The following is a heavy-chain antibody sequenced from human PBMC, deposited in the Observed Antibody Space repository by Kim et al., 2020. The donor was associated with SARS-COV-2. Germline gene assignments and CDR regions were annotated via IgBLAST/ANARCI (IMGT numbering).Heavy chain of an antibody. J-gene: IGHJ4*02. D-gene: IGHD6-13*01. Sequence: YADSVKGRFTISRDNSKNTLYLQMNSLRAEDTAVYYCAKMRGYSSSFHDYWGQGTLVTVSS. CDR3: AKMRGYSSSFHDY. V-gene: IGHV3-23*01.